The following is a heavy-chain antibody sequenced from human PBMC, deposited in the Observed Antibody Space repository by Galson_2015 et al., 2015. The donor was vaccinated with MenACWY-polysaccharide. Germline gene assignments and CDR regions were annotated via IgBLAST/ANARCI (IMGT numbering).Heavy chain of an antibody. CDR1: GYTFTGYY. CDR2: INPNSGGT. D-gene: IGHD4-11*01. V-gene: IGHV1-2*02. Sequence: SVKVSCKASGYTFTGYYMHWVRQAPGQGLEWMGWINPNSGGTNYAQKFQGRVTMTRDTSISTAYMELSRLRSDDTAVYYCARGTGKGIGARDRSNLLNWFDPWGQGTLVTVSS. J-gene: IGHJ5*02. CDR3: ARGTGKGIGARDRSNLLNWFDP.